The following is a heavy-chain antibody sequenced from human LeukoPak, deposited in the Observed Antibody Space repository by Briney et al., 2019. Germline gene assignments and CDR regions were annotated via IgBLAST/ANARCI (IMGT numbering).Heavy chain of an antibody. CDR2: IYPGDSDT. CDR3: ARTDKTSTYYDFWSGYRGMDV. V-gene: IGHV5-51*01. J-gene: IGHJ6*02. CDR1: GYSFTSYW. D-gene: IGHD3-3*01. Sequence: GESLQISCKGSGYSFTSYWIGWVRQMPGKGLEWMGIIYPGDSDTRYSPSFQGQVTISADKSISTAYLQWSSLKASDTAMYYCARTDKTSTYYDFWSGYRGMDVWGQGTTVTVSS.